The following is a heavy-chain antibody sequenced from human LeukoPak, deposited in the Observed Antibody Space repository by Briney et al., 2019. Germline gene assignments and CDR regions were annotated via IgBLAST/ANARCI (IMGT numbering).Heavy chain of an antibody. Sequence: GESLKISCKGSGYSFTSYWIGWVRQMPGKGLEWMGIIYPGDSDTRYSPSFQGQVTISADKSTTTAYLQWSSLKPSDTAMYSFVSHFPRGRTRGVNSALWGGGPLVTFS. CDR1: GYSFTSYW. CDR3: VSHFPRGRTRGVNSAL. J-gene: IGHJ2*01. D-gene: IGHD3-16*01. V-gene: IGHV5-51*01. CDR2: IYPGDSDT.